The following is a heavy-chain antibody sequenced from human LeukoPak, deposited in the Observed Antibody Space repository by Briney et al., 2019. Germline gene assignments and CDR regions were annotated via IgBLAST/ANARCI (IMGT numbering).Heavy chain of an antibody. CDR2: TSGGGGST. CDR1: GFTFSSSA. J-gene: IGHJ4*02. Sequence: GGSLRLSCAASGFTFSSSAMTWVRQAPGKGLEWVSATSGGGGSTHYADSVKGRFTISRDNSKNTLYLQMNSLRAEDTAVYYCAREESIAVAGIHSRYWGQGTLVTVSS. CDR3: AREESIAVAGIHSRY. V-gene: IGHV3-23*01. D-gene: IGHD6-19*01.